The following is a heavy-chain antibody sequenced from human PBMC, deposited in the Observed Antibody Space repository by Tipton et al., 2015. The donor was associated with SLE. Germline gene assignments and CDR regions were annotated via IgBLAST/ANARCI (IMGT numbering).Heavy chain of an antibody. V-gene: IGHV4-61*09. CDR1: GGSISSGSYY. Sequence: TLSLTCTVSGGSISSGSYYWSWIRQPAGRGLEWIGYIYTSGSTNYNPSLKSRATISLDTSKNQFSLKLSSVTAAATAVYYCARGTSDAFDIWGQGTMVTVSS. D-gene: IGHD1-7*01. CDR3: ARGTSDAFDI. J-gene: IGHJ3*02. CDR2: IYTSGST.